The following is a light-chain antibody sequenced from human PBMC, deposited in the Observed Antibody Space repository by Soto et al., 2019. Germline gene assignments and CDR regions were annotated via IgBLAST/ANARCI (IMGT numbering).Light chain of an antibody. V-gene: IGKV3-11*01. Sequence: EVVLTQSPATLSLSPGGRATLSCRASEDVDIYLAWYQQRPCQAPRLLIYDTSKRATGIPARFTGTGSGTDLTLTISSLEPEDFAVYYCQQRFSWPPWTFGQGTKVEIK. CDR1: EDVDIY. CDR2: DTS. CDR3: QQRFSWPPWT. J-gene: IGKJ1*01.